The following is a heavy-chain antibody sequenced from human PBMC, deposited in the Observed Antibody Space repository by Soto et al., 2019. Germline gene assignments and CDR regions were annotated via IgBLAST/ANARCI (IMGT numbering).Heavy chain of an antibody. V-gene: IGHV4-34*01. CDR2: INHSGST. CDR3: ARRVVAALYYYYYCGMDV. D-gene: IGHD2-15*01. J-gene: IGHJ6*02. Sequence: PSETLSLTCAFYGGSFSGYYWSWIRQPPGKGLEWIGEINHSGSTNYNPSLKSRVTISVDTSKNQFSLKLSSVTAADTAVYYCARRVVAALYYYYYCGMDVWGQGTTVTVSS. CDR1: GGSFSGYY.